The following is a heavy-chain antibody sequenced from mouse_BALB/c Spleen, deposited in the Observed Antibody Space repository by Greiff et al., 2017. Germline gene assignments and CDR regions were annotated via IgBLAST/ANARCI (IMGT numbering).Heavy chain of an antibody. D-gene: IGHD2-12*01. CDR2: IDPANGNT. CDR3: ARSLYDAYAMDY. V-gene: IGHV14-3*02. Sequence: EVQLQQSGAELVKPGASVKLSCTASGFNIKDTYMHWVKQRPEQGLEWIGRIDPANGNTKYDPKFQGKATITADTSSNTAYLQLSSLTSEDTAVYYCARSLYDAYAMDYWGQATSVTVSS. J-gene: IGHJ4*01. CDR1: GFNIKDTY.